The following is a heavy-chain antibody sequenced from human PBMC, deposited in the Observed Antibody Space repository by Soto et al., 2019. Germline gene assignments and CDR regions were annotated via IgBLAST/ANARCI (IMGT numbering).Heavy chain of an antibody. CDR1: GFSFGTYT. J-gene: IGHJ4*02. CDR3: AKHLIGGRLQSPFDL. V-gene: IGHV3-23*01. D-gene: IGHD3-22*01. Sequence: EVQLLESGGGLVQPGGSLRLSCAVSGFSFGTYTVNWVRRAPAMGLEWDSGLSDSVGTTHYAYSVRGRFTISRDKSKNTLYPQMNNLRAEDTAVYYCAKHLIGGRLQSPFDLWGQGTQVTVSS. CDR2: LSDSVGTT.